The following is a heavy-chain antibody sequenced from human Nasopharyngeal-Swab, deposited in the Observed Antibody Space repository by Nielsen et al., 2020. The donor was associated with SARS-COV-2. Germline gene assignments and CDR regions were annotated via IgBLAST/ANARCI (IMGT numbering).Heavy chain of an antibody. J-gene: IGHJ3*02. CDR1: GFTFSSYS. V-gene: IGHV3-21*01. D-gene: IGHD4-17*01. CDR2: ISSSSSYI. CDR3: ARDSAVTRNDAFDI. Sequence: GGSLRLSCAASGFTFSSYSMNWVRQAPGKGPEWVSSISSSSSYIYYADSVKGRFTISRDNAKNSLYLQMNSLRAEDTAVYYCARDSAVTRNDAFDIWGQGTMVTVSS.